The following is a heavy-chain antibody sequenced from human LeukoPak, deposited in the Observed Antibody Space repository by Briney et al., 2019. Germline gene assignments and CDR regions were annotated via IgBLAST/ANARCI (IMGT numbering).Heavy chain of an antibody. V-gene: IGHV3-21*01. CDR2: ISSGSSYI. CDR1: GFTFSSYS. J-gene: IGHJ3*02. Sequence: GGSLRLSFAASGFTFSSYSINGFRQAPGKGLEWASSISSGSSYIYYADSVKGRFTISRDNAKNSLYLQMNSLRAEDTAVYYCASPYCGGDCYSTNAFDIWGQGTMVTVSS. CDR3: ASPYCGGDCYSTNAFDI. D-gene: IGHD2-21*02.